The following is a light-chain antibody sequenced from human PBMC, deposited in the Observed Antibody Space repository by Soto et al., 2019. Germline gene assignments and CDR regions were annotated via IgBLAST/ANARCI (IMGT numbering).Light chain of an antibody. Sequence: QSVLTQPASVSGSPGQSIAISCTGTSGDVGAYDYVSWYQHHPDKAPKLMIYEVSNRPSGGSDRFSGSKSVYTATLTISGLQAEDEADYYCASHTTSDTRVFGTGTKVTVL. V-gene: IGLV2-14*01. J-gene: IGLJ1*01. CDR2: EVS. CDR1: SGDVGAYDY. CDR3: ASHTTSDTRV.